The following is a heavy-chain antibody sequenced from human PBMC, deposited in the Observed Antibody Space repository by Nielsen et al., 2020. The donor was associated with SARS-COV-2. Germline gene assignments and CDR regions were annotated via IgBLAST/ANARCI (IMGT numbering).Heavy chain of an antibody. CDR2: ISRDGNTQ. CDR3: AKALRGYNYMDV. Sequence: GGSLRLSCAASGFTFSNYGVHWVRQAPGKGLEWVAVISRDGNTQYYADSVKGRFTISRDNSKNTLDLQMNSLRTEDTAMYYCAKALRGYNYMDVWGKGTTVTVSS. CDR1: GFTFSNYG. V-gene: IGHV3-30*18. J-gene: IGHJ6*03. D-gene: IGHD4-17*01.